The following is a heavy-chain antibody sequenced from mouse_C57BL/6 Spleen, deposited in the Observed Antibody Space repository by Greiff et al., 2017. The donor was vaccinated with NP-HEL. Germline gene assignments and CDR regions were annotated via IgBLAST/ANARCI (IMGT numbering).Heavy chain of an antibody. CDR1: GFTFSDYY. D-gene: IGHD1-1*01. J-gene: IGHJ4*01. CDR3: ARHRSYYYGSSYDAMDY. CDR2: ISNGGGST. Sequence: EVKLVESGGGLVQPGGSLKLSCAASGFTFSDYYMYWVRQTPEKRLEWVAYISNGGGSTYYPATVKGRFTISRDNAKNTLYLQMSRLKSEDTAMYYCARHRSYYYGSSYDAMDYWGQGTSVTVSS. V-gene: IGHV5-12*01.